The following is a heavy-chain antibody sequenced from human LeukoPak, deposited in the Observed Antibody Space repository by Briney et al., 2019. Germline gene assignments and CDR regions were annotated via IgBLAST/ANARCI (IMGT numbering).Heavy chain of an antibody. V-gene: IGHV4-39*07. D-gene: IGHD2-21*02. CDR2: IYYSGST. CDR3: ARSGGGDWGFYYYYYMDV. CDR1: GGSISSSSYY. Sequence: SETLSLTCTVSGGSISSSSYYWGWIRQPPGKGLEWIGSIYYSGSTYYNPSLKSRVTISVDTSKNQFSLKLSSVTAADTAVYYCARSGGGDWGFYYYYYMDVWGKGTTVTISS. J-gene: IGHJ6*03.